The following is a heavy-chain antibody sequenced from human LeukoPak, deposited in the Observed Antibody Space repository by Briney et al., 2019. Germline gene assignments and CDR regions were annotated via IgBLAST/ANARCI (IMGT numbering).Heavy chain of an antibody. V-gene: IGHV4-4*07. CDR3: ARAPGGCGGTCPFDY. CDR1: GGSMSGSF. Sequence: SETLSLTCTVSGGSMSGSFWSWIRQPAGKGLEWIGRIYSSGRTNYNPSLKSRVTMSLDTSKSQFSLKLTSVTAAGRAVYYCARAPGGCGGTCPFDYWGQGTLVTVAS. D-gene: IGHD2-15*01. J-gene: IGHJ4*02. CDR2: IYSSGRT.